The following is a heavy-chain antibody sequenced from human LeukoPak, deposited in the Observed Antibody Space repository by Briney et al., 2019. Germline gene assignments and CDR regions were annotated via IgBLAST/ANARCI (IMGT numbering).Heavy chain of an antibody. D-gene: IGHD1-26*01. V-gene: IGHV3-30*18. Sequence: GSLRLSCAASGLTFSTYGMHWVRQAPGKGLEWVAVISFDGTNKYYADSVKGRFTISRDNSKNTLYLQMNSLRAEDTSVYYCAKDLGDSGPTPDSDYWGQGTLVTVSS. CDR2: ISFDGTNK. J-gene: IGHJ4*02. CDR1: GLTFSTYG. CDR3: AKDLGDSGPTPDSDY.